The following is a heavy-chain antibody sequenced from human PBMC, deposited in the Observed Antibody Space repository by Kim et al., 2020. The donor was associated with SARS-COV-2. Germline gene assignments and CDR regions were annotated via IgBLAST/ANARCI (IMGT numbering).Heavy chain of an antibody. CDR1: GDTVSNISAT. CDR3: ARGGTTWDFFDS. J-gene: IGHJ4*02. CDR2: TYLTSKWIH. Sequence: SQTLSLTCVISGDTVSNISATWNWIRQSPSGGLEWLGRTYLTSKWIHDYAESVKGRIKITPDTLNNHFSLELTSVTPDDAVVYFCARGGTTWDFFDSWGQGSLVAVSS. D-gene: IGHD1-26*01. V-gene: IGHV6-1*01.